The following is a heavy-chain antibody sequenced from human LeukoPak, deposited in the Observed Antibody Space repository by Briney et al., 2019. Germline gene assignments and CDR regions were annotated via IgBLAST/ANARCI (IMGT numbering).Heavy chain of an antibody. J-gene: IGHJ4*02. CDR1: GGSISSSNW. Sequence: SETLSLTCTVSGGSISSSNWWSWVRQPPGKGLEWIGEIYHSGSTNYNPSLKSRVTISVDKSKNQFSLKLSSVTAADTAVYYCARDPDTAMVGFDYWGQGTLVTVSS. D-gene: IGHD5-18*01. V-gene: IGHV4-4*02. CDR3: ARDPDTAMVGFDY. CDR2: IYHSGST.